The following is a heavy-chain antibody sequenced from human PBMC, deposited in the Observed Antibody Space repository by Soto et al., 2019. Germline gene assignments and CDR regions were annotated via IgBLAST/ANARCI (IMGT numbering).Heavy chain of an antibody. D-gene: IGHD6-6*01. J-gene: IGHJ4*02. V-gene: IGHV1-46*01. CDR2: INPSGGST. CDR3: ARQPPYSSSSGLLDY. CDR1: GFTFTSYY. Sequence: ASVPVSCKASGFTFTSYYMHWLRQAPGKGLEWMGIINPSGGSTSYAQKFQGRVIMTRDTSTSTVYMELSSLRSEDTAVYYCARQPPYSSSSGLLDYWGQGTLVTVSS.